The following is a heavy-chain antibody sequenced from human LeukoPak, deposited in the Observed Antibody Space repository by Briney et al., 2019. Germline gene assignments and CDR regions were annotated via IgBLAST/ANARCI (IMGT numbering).Heavy chain of an antibody. Sequence: PSETLSLTCTVSGGSISSYYWSWIRQPPGKGLEWIGYIYYSGSTNYNPSLKSRVTISVDTSKNQFSLKLSSVTAADTAVYYCARGRRYDFWSGYSDYHYGMDVWGQGTTVTVSS. CDR1: GGSISSYY. D-gene: IGHD3-3*01. V-gene: IGHV4-59*01. CDR2: IYYSGST. CDR3: ARGRRYDFWSGYSDYHYGMDV. J-gene: IGHJ6*02.